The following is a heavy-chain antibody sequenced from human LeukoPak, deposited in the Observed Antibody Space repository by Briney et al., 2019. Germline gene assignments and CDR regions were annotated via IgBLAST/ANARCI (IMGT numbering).Heavy chain of an antibody. CDR3: ARDRGAAAGNNWFDP. V-gene: IGHV4-38-2*02. CDR1: GYSISSGYY. Sequence: SDTLSLTCAVSGYSISSGYYWGWLRQPPGKGLEWIGSIYHSGSTYYNPSLKSRVTISVDTSKNQFSLKLSSVTAADTTVYYCARDRGAAAGNNWFDPWGQGTLVTVSS. CDR2: IYHSGST. J-gene: IGHJ5*02. D-gene: IGHD6-13*01.